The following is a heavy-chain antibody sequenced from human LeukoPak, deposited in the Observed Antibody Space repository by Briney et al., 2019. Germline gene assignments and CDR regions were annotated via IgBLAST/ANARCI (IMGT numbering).Heavy chain of an antibody. CDR1: GFSFSSYE. J-gene: IGHJ6*03. CDR2: ISASGSLT. D-gene: IGHD1-26*01. V-gene: IGHV3-48*03. CDR3: ARDPYNGNYGDSYYYYMDV. Sequence: GGSLRLSCAASGFSFSSYEMNWVRQAPGKGLEWISYISASGSLTHYADSVKGRFTISRDNAKNSLYLQMNSLRAEDTAIYYCARDPYNGNYGDSYYYYMDVWGKGTTVTISS.